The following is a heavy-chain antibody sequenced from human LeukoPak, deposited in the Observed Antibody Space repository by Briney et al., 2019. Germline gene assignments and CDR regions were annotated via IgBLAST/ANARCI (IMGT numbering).Heavy chain of an antibody. CDR3: AREPGYSSSWYYFDY. D-gene: IGHD6-13*01. CDR2: IYYSGST. J-gene: IGHJ4*02. CDR1: GVSITSHY. Sequence: TSETLSLTCTVSGVSITSHYWTWIRQPPGKGLEWIGSIYYSGSTYYNPSLKSRITISVDTSKSQFSLKLRSVTAADTAVYYCAREPGYSSSWYYFDYWGQGTLVTVSS. V-gene: IGHV4-39*02.